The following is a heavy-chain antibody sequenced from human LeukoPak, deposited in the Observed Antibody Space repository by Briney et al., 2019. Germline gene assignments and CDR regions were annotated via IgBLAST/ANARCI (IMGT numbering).Heavy chain of an antibody. D-gene: IGHD4-17*01. Sequence: GGSLRLSCAASGFGFASYNMNWVRQAPGKGLEWISYISSSGSPRHYANSVKGRFTTARDNDKNSLYLDMNRLKEEDTTVYYCARHLSGDDIWGQGTMVTVSS. J-gene: IGHJ3*02. V-gene: IGHV3-48*02. CDR1: GFGFASYN. CDR2: ISSSGSPR. CDR3: ARHLSGDDI.